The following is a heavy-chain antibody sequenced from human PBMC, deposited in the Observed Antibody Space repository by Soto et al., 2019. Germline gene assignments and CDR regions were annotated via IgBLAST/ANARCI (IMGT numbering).Heavy chain of an antibody. V-gene: IGHV4-31*03. J-gene: IGHJ4*02. CDR1: GGSISRGDYY. CDR3: ARSSHWGNLSLGY. CDR2: ISYRGRT. D-gene: IGHD3-16*01. Sequence: SETLSLTCTVSGGSISRGDYYWSWIRQHPGKGLKWIGYISYRGRTYYNPSLTRRVSISIDTSQNQYSLKLSSVTAADTAVYYWARSSHWGNLSLGYWGQETLVTVSS.